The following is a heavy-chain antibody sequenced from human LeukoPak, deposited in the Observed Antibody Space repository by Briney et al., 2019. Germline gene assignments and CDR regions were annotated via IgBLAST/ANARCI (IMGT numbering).Heavy chain of an antibody. D-gene: IGHD4-17*01. CDR2: INSDGSST. J-gene: IGHJ3*02. CDR3: ARDLRTTGAFDI. V-gene: IGHV3-74*01. CDR1: GFTFSTYW. Sequence: GGSLRLSCAASGFTFSTYWMHWVRQAPGKGLVWVSRINSDGSSTRYADSVRGRFTISRDNAKNTLYLQMNSLRAEDTAVYYCARDLRTTGAFDIWGQGTMVTVSS.